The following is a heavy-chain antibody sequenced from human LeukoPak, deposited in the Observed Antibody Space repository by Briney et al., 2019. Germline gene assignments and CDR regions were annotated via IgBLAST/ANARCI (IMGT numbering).Heavy chain of an antibody. CDR3: ATDGNYDWNYKSGFDY. Sequence: GGSLRLSCAASGFTFSSYSMNWVRQAPGKGLEWVSSISSSSSYIYYADSVKGRFTISRDNAKNSLYLQINSLRAEDTALYYCATDGNYDWNYKSGFDYWGQGTLVTVSS. CDR2: ISSSSSYI. J-gene: IGHJ4*02. V-gene: IGHV3-21*01. D-gene: IGHD1-7*01. CDR1: GFTFSSYS.